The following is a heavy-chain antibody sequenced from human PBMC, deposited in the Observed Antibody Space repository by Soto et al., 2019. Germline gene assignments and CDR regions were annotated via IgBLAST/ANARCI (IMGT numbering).Heavy chain of an antibody. Sequence: QVQLVQSGAEVKKPGSSVKVSCKASGGTFSSYAISWVRQAPGQGLEWMGGIIPIFGTANYAQKFQGRVTITADESTSTAYMELSSLRSEDTAVYYCARGFYDSSGYYRPRYFDYWGQGTLVTVSS. CDR2: IIPIFGTA. CDR3: ARGFYDSSGYYRPRYFDY. CDR1: GGTFSSYA. V-gene: IGHV1-69*12. J-gene: IGHJ4*02. D-gene: IGHD3-22*01.